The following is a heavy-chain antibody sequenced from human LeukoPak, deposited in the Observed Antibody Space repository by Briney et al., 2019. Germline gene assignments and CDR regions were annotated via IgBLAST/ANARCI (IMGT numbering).Heavy chain of an antibody. Sequence: GASVKVSCKASGGTFSSYAISWVRQAPGQGLEWMGGIIPIFGTANYAQKFQGRVTITADESTSTAYMELSSLRSEGTAVYYCARVRWYYDSSGYRTYYFDYWGQGTLVTVSS. D-gene: IGHD3-22*01. V-gene: IGHV1-69*13. CDR3: ARVRWYYDSSGYRTYYFDY. J-gene: IGHJ4*02. CDR1: GGTFSSYA. CDR2: IIPIFGTA.